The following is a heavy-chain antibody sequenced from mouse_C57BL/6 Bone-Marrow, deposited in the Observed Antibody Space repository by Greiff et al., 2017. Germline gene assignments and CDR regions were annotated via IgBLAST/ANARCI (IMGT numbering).Heavy chain of an antibody. J-gene: IGHJ4*01. CDR3: ARGDYDYDRGNAMDY. D-gene: IGHD2-4*01. CDR2: INPSTGGT. V-gene: IGHV1-42*01. Sequence: VQLQQSGPELVKPGASVKISCKASGYSFTGYYMNWVKQSPEKSLEWIGEINPSTGGTTYNQKFKAKATLTVDKSSSTAYMQLKSLTSEYSAGYYWARGDYDYDRGNAMDYWGQGTSVTVSS. CDR1: GYSFTGYY.